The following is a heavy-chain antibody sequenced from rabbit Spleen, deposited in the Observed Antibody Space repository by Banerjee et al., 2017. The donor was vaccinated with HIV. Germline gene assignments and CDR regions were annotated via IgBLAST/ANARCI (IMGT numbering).Heavy chain of an antibody. CDR3: GRGASTVYWAFNL. CDR1: GFSFSSAYW. J-gene: IGHJ2*02. Sequence: QSLEQSGGDLVKPGASLTLTCTASGFSFSSAYWICWVRQAPGKGLEWIACIATDTDKTYYASWAKGRVTISETSSTTVTLQMTSLTAADTATYFCGRGASTVYWAFNLWGPGTLVTVS. V-gene: IGHV1S40*01. D-gene: IGHD1-1*01. CDR2: IATDTDKT.